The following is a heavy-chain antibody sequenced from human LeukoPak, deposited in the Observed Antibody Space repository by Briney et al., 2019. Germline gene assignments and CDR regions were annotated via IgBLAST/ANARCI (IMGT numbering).Heavy chain of an antibody. J-gene: IGHJ4*02. Sequence: GGSLRLSCATSGFSFSSYAMSWVRQAPGKGLEWVANIKQDGSEKYYVDSVKGRFTISRDNAKNSLYLQMNSLRAEDTAVYYCARDAIWFGELEYYFDYWGQGTLVTVSS. V-gene: IGHV3-7*01. D-gene: IGHD3-10*01. CDR2: IKQDGSEK. CDR3: ARDAIWFGELEYYFDY. CDR1: GFSFSSYA.